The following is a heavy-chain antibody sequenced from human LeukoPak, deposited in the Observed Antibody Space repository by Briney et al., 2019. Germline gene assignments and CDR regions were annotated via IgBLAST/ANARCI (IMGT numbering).Heavy chain of an antibody. J-gene: IGHJ4*02. Sequence: SETLSLTCTVSGVSISSHYWSWIRQPPGKGLEWIAYMYDSESTKDNPSLKSRITLSADTSKNHFSLRLSSVTAADTAVYYCETIKRGSIYGYFDFWGQGILVSVSS. CDR1: GVSISSHY. D-gene: IGHD5-18*01. CDR3: ETIKRGSIYGYFDF. CDR2: MYDSEST. V-gene: IGHV4-59*11.